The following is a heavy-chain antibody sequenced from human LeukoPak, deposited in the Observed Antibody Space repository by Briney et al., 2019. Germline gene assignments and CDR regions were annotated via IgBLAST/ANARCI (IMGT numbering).Heavy chain of an antibody. J-gene: IGHJ4*02. CDR3: ARQGRAVASAGGN. V-gene: IGHV4-39*01. Sequence: SETLSLTCTVSGGSISSYYWGWIRQPPRKGLEWIGSIYYSGSTYYNPSLKSRVTISVDTSKNQFSLKLSSVTAADTAVYYCARQGRAVASAGGNWGQGTLVTVSS. CDR2: IYYSGST. CDR1: GGSISSYY. D-gene: IGHD6-19*01.